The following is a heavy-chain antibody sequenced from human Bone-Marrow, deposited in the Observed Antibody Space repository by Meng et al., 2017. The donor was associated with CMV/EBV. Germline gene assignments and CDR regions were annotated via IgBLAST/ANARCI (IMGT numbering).Heavy chain of an antibody. CDR2: ISSSSSYI. CDR3: ARDCSSTSCYTD. D-gene: IGHD2-2*02. J-gene: IGHJ4*02. V-gene: IGHV3-21*01. Sequence: GEPLTIPCAASGFSFSSYSMNWVRQAPGKGLEWVSSISSSSSYIYYADSVKGRFTISRDNAKNSLYLQMNSLRAEDTAVYYCARDCSSTSCYTDWGQETLVTVSS. CDR1: GFSFSSYS.